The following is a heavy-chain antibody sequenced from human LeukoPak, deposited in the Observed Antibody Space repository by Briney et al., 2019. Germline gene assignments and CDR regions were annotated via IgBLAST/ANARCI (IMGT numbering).Heavy chain of an antibody. D-gene: IGHD5-18*01. Sequence: AGGSLRLSCAASGFTFNSYEMNWVRQAPGKGLEWVSYISSSGSTIYYADSVKGRFTISRDNAKNSLYLQMNSLRAEDTAVYYCARDHGYSYGYSPPEDGFDYWGQGTLVTVSS. J-gene: IGHJ4*02. V-gene: IGHV3-48*03. CDR2: ISSSGSTI. CDR3: ARDHGYSYGYSPPEDGFDY. CDR1: GFTFNSYE.